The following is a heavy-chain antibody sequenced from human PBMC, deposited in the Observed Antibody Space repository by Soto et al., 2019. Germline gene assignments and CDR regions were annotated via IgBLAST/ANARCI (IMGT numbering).Heavy chain of an antibody. CDR3: ARVAGSGSYRQIDY. CDR2: IYYSGST. J-gene: IGHJ4*02. D-gene: IGHD3-10*01. CDR1: GGSISSGGYY. Sequence: TSETLSLTCTVSGGSISSGGYYWSWIRQHPGKGLEWIGYIYYSGSTYYNPSLKSRVTISVDTSKNQFSLKLSSVTAADTAVYYCARVAGSGSYRQIDYWGQGTLVTVSS. V-gene: IGHV4-31*03.